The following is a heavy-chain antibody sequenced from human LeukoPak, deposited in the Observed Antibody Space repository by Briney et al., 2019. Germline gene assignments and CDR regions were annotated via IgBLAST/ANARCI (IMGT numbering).Heavy chain of an antibody. J-gene: IGHJ4*02. CDR3: AGADYGDYGVDY. D-gene: IGHD4-17*01. CDR2: ITSDGYI. V-gene: IGHV3-21*01. CDR1: GFAFSSSN. Sequence: GGSLRLSCAASGFAFSSSNLNWFRQAPGKGLEWVSSITSDGYIYYADSLKGRFSISRDNAKNSLYLQMISLSSEDTAVYYCAGADYGDYGVDYWGQGTLVTVSS.